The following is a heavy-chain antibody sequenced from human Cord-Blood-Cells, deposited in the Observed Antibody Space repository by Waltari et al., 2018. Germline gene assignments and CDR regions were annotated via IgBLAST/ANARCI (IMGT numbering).Heavy chain of an antibody. CDR3: ARTSSNQNWFDP. Sequence: QVQLVQSGAEVKKPGASVKVSCKASGYTFTGYYMHCVRQAPGQGHEWMGWINPNSGGTNYAQKFQGWVTMTRDTSISTAYMELSRLRSDDTAVYYCARTSSNQNWFDPWGQGTLVTVSS. J-gene: IGHJ5*02. CDR1: GYTFTGYY. V-gene: IGHV1-2*04. CDR2: INPNSGGT.